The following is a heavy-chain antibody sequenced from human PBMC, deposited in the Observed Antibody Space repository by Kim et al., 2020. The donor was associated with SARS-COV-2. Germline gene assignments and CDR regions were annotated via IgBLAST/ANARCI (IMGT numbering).Heavy chain of an antibody. D-gene: IGHD3-22*01. J-gene: IGHJ4*02. CDR2: INPSGGST. Sequence: ASVKVSCKASGYTFTNYYMHWVRQAPGQGLEWMGIINPSGGSTNYAQKFQGRVTMTRDTSTSTVYMELSSLRSEDTAVYYCARGEPRNYYDNRGNDYWGQGTLVTVSS. CDR3: ARGEPRNYYDNRGNDY. CDR1: GYTFTNYY. V-gene: IGHV1-46*01.